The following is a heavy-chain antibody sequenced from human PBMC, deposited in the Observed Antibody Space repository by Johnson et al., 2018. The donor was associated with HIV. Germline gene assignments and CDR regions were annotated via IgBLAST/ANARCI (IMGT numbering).Heavy chain of an antibody. CDR2: ISSDGSNK. V-gene: IGHV3-30*19. Sequence: QVQLVESGGGVVQPGRSLRLSCAASGFTFSSYGMHWVRQAPGKGLEWVAVISSDGSNKYYADSVKGRFTISRDNSKNTLYLQMNSLRAEDTAVYYCARGGDSAILDAFGIWGQGTMVTVSS. CDR1: GFTFSSYG. CDR3: ARGGDSAILDAFGI. J-gene: IGHJ3*02. D-gene: IGHD6-13*01.